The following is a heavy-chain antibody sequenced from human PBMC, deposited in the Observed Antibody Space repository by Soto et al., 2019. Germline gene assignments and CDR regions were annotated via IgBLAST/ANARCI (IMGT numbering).Heavy chain of an antibody. Sequence: GGSLRLSCAASGFTFSSYGMHWVRQAPGKGLEWVAVIWYDGSNKYYADSVKGRFTISRDKSKNTLYLQMNSLRAEDTAVYYCARDRSVDDAFDIWGQGTMVTVSS. CDR3: ARDRSVDDAFDI. V-gene: IGHV3-33*01. CDR2: IWYDGSNK. CDR1: GFTFSSYG. D-gene: IGHD2-2*01. J-gene: IGHJ3*02.